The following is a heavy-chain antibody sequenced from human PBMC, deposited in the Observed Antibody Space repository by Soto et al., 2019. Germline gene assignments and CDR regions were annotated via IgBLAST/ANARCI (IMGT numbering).Heavy chain of an antibody. CDR3: ARDLGWLQPDYYYYGMDV. CDR1: GFTFSSYA. CDR2: ISYDGSNK. Sequence: QVQLVEAGGGVVQPGRSLRLSCAASGFTFSSYAMHWVRHAPGKGLEWVAVISYDGSNKYYADSVKGRFTISRDNSKNTLYLQMNSLRAEDTAVYYCARDLGWLQPDYYYYGMDVCGQGPTVTVSS. J-gene: IGHJ6*01. D-gene: IGHD5-12*01. V-gene: IGHV3-30-3*01.